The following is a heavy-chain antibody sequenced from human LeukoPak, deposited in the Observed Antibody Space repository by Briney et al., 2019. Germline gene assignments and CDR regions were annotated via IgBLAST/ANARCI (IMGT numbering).Heavy chain of an antibody. CDR3: ARDRAVATPLTYYYYYGMDV. V-gene: IGHV3-30-3*01. D-gene: IGHD5-12*01. J-gene: IGHJ6*02. CDR1: GFTFSSYA. CDR2: ISYDGSNK. Sequence: GRSLRLSCAASGFTFSSYAMHWVRQAPGKGLEWVAVISYDGSNKFYADSVKGRFTISRDNSKTTLYLQMNSLRAEDTAVYYCARDRAVATPLTYYYYYGMDVWGQGTTVTVSS.